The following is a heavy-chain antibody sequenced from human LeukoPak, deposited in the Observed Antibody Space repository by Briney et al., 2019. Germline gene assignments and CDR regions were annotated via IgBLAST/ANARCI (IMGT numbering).Heavy chain of an antibody. Sequence: SETLSLTCTVSGGSISSYYWIWIRQPPGKGLEYIGYVHYSGSTNYNPSLKSRVTISLDTSKNQSSLKLSSVTAADTAVYYCAGTLPPGGAFDIWGQGTMVTVSS. D-gene: IGHD2/OR15-2a*01. V-gene: IGHV4-59*01. CDR1: GGSISSYY. CDR2: VHYSGST. J-gene: IGHJ3*02. CDR3: AGTLPPGGAFDI.